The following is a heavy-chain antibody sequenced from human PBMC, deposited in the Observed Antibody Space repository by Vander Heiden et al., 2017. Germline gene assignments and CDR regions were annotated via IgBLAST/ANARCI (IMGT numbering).Heavy chain of an antibody. D-gene: IGHD2-8*01. CDR3: ARRSDPRIVLMVYAHFDY. CDR2: IYYSGST. V-gene: IGHV4-39*01. Sequence: QLQLQESGPGLVKPSETLSLTCTVPGGSISSSSYYWGWIRQPPGKGLEWIGSIYYSGSTYYNPSLKSRVTISVDTSKNQFSLKLSSVTAADTAVYYCARRSDPRIVLMVYAHFDYWGQGTLVTVSS. J-gene: IGHJ4*02. CDR1: GGSISSSSYY.